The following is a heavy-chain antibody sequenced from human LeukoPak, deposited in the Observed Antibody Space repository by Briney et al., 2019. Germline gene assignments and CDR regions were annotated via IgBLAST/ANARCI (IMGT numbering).Heavy chain of an antibody. Sequence: SETLSLTCTVSGGSISSSSYYWSWIRQPAGKGLEWIGRIYTSGSTNYNPSLKSRVTMSVDTSKNQFSLKLSSVTAADTAVYYCARDVGSYTYYFDYWGQGTLVTVSS. V-gene: IGHV4-61*02. CDR2: IYTSGST. CDR1: GGSISSSSYY. CDR3: ARDVGSYTYYFDY. D-gene: IGHD3-10*01. J-gene: IGHJ4*02.